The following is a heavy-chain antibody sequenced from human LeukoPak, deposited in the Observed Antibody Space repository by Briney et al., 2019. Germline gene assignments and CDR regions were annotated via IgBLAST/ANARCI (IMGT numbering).Heavy chain of an antibody. CDR3: ASFPYYDFWSGQNWFDP. CDR2: IYYSGST. CDR1: GGSISSGDYY. J-gene: IGHJ5*02. Sequence: PSETLSLTCTVSGGSISSGDYYWSWIRQPPGKGLEWIGYIYYSGSTYYNPSLKSRITISVEKAKNQFSLKLSSVTAADTAVYYCASFPYYDFWSGQNWFDPWGQGTLVTVSS. D-gene: IGHD3-3*01. V-gene: IGHV4-30-4*08.